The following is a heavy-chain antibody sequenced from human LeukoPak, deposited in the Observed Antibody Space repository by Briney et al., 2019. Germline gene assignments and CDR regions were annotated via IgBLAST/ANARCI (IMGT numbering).Heavy chain of an antibody. Sequence: GGSLRLSCAASGFTFSSYAMGWVRQAPGKGLEWVAVISYDGTNKFYIDSVKGRFTISRDNSKNTLYLQMNSLRAEDTAVYYCAKSAGTCGSDCYSDYWGQGTLVTVSS. CDR1: GFTFSSYA. J-gene: IGHJ4*02. CDR2: ISYDGTNK. CDR3: AKSAGTCGSDCYSDY. V-gene: IGHV3-30*18. D-gene: IGHD2-21*02.